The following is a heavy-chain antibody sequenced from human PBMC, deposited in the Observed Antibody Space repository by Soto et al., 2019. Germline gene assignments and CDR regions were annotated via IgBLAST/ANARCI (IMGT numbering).Heavy chain of an antibody. J-gene: IGHJ4*02. CDR1: GGSISSHY. CDR2: LYYTGST. D-gene: IGHD4-17*01. CDR3: ARVGATVTSQALGFDH. V-gene: IGHV4-59*11. Sequence: PSETLSLTCTVSGGSISSHYWSWVRQPPGKGLEWIGYLYYTGSTNYNASLKSQVTMSLDTSKNQFSLMLTSVTAADTAVYYCARVGATVTSQALGFDHWGQSILVTVSS.